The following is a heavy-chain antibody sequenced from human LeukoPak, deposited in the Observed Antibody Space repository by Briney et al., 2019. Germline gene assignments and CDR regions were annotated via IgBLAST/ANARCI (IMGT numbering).Heavy chain of an antibody. Sequence: GGSLRLSCAASGFTLSNAYMSWVRQAPGKGLEWVGRIKNKTNGGSTDYAAPVKGRFTISRDDTKNTLYLQMNSLKTEDTAVYYCTTTIVGVTTWFDPWGQGTLVTVSS. D-gene: IGHD1-26*01. CDR2: IKNKTNGGST. V-gene: IGHV3-15*01. CDR3: TTTIVGVTTWFDP. CDR1: GFTLSNAY. J-gene: IGHJ5*02.